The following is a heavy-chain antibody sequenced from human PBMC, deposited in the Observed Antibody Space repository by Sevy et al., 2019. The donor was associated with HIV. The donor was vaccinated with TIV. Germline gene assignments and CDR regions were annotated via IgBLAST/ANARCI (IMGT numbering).Heavy chain of an antibody. Sequence: GGSLRLSCAASGFTFSSYRMTWVRQAPGKGLEWVSCISSTSPYINYADSVKGRFTIYRDNAKNLLYLQMDSLRAEDTAVYYCASAVLEISTWRSDYWGQGTLVTVSS. J-gene: IGHJ4*02. V-gene: IGHV3-21*01. D-gene: IGHD1-1*01. CDR3: ASAVLEISTWRSDY. CDR1: GFTFSSYR. CDR2: ISSTSPYI.